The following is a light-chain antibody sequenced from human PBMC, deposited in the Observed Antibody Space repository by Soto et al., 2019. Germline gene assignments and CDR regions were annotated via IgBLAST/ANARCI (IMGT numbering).Light chain of an antibody. CDR1: SSDVGGYNY. CDR3: TSYTKSSPLV. V-gene: IGLV2-14*01. CDR2: EVS. J-gene: IGLJ1*01. Sequence: QSVLTQPASVSGSPGQSITISCTGTSSDVGGYNYVSWFQQHPGKAPKLLIYEVSNRPSGISNRFYGSKSGNTASLTISGLQAEDEADYYCTSYTKSSPLVFGTGTKVTVL.